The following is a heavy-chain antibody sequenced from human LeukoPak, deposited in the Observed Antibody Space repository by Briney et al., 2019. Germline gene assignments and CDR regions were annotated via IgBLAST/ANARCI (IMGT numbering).Heavy chain of an antibody. CDR3: AREILLWFGELWGYFDY. CDR2: ISGSGGST. CDR1: GFTFSSYV. Sequence: GGSLRLSCAASGFTFSSYVMSWVRQAPGKGLEWVSAISGSGGSTYYADSVKGRFTISRDNSKNTLYLQMNSLRAEDTAVYYCAREILLWFGELWGYFDYWGQGTLVTVSS. V-gene: IGHV3-23*01. D-gene: IGHD3-10*01. J-gene: IGHJ4*02.